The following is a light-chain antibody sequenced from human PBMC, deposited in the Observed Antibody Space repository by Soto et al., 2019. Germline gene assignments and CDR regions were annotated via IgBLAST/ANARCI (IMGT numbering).Light chain of an antibody. CDR3: QQYNEWPRT. J-gene: IGKJ1*01. CDR1: QSVNSN. Sequence: EIVLTQSPGTLSLSPGERATLSCRASQSVNSNYLAWYQQKSGQAPRLLIYGSSTRATGIPARFSGSGSGTEFTLTITSLQSEDFAVYYCQQYNEWPRTFGQGTKVDIK. V-gene: IGKV3-15*01. CDR2: GSS.